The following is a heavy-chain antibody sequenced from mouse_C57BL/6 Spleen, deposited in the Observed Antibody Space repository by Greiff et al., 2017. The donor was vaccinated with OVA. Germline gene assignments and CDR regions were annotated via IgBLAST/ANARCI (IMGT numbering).Heavy chain of an antibody. J-gene: IGHJ2*01. V-gene: IGHV1-85*01. CDR3: ARFGTAQATWGGY. D-gene: IGHD3-2*02. CDR1: GYTFTSYD. CDR2: IYPRDGST. Sequence: QVQLQQSGPELVKPGASVKLSCKASGYTFTSYDINWVKQRPGQGLEWIGWIYPRDGSTKYNEKFKGKATLTVDTSSSTAYMELHSLTSEDAAVYFCARFGTAQATWGGYWGQGTTLTVSS.